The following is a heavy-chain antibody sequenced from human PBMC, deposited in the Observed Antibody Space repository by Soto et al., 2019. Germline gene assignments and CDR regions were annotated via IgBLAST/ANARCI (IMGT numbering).Heavy chain of an antibody. Sequence: QITLKESGPTLVKPTQTLTLTCTFSGFSLSTSGVGVGWIRQPPGKALDWLAVIYWDDDKRYSPSLKSRLTIAKPTSKNQVVLTMTNMDPVDTATYYCAHKAEEAGLLDYWGQGTLVTVSS. J-gene: IGHJ4*02. CDR2: IYWDDDK. CDR1: GFSLSTSGVG. D-gene: IGHD6-13*01. CDR3: AHKAEEAGLLDY. V-gene: IGHV2-5*02.